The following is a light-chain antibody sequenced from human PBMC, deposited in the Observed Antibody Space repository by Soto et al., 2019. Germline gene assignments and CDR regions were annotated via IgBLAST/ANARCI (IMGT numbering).Light chain of an antibody. CDR2: EVS. Sequence: QSVLTQPASVSGSPGQSITISCTGTSSDVGDYYYVSWYQHHPGKAPKLMIYEVSNRPSGVSNRFSGSKSGNTASLTISGLQPEDEADYYCSSYTSSSTLVFGGGTKLTVL. CDR3: SSYTSSSTLV. J-gene: IGLJ2*01. V-gene: IGLV2-14*01. CDR1: SSDVGDYYY.